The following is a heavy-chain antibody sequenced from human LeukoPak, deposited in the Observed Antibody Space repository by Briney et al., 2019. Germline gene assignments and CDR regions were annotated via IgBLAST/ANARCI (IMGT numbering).Heavy chain of an antibody. D-gene: IGHD3-16*01. V-gene: IGHV3-7*01. Sequence: GGSLRLSCAASGFTFRAYWMSWVRQAPGKGLEWVANINQGGSVQYYVDSVKGRFTISRDNAKNSLYLQMNSLRAEDTAVYYCARDRYDYVWGSYWDYWGQGTLVTVSS. CDR2: INQGGSVQ. CDR3: ARDRYDYVWGSYWDY. CDR1: GFTFRAYW. J-gene: IGHJ4*02.